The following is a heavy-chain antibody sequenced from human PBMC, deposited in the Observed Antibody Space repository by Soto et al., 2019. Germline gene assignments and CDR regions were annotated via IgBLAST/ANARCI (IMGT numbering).Heavy chain of an antibody. CDR1: GYTFTGYA. CDR2: INAGNGNT. J-gene: IGHJ4*02. CDR3: ARDCPPVDY. V-gene: IGHV1-3*01. Sequence: ASVKVSCKASGYTFTGYAMHWVRQAPGQRLEWMGWINAGNGNTKYSQKLQGRVTITTDTSASAAYMELSSLSSEDTAVYYCARDCPPVDYWGQGTLVIVSS.